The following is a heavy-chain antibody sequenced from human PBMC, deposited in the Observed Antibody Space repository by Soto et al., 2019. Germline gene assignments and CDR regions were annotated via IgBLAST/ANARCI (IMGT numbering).Heavy chain of an antibody. Sequence: SETLSPTCTVSGGSFSGYFWTLIRPPPGKGLEWLAEINHSGITNYNPSVESRVSMSVDTSKNQFSLRLYSVTAADTAVYYCVRGPYNYNSRYFDYWGQGTLVTVSS. CDR2: INHSGIT. J-gene: IGHJ4*02. V-gene: IGHV4-34*01. D-gene: IGHD1-1*01. CDR3: VRGPYNYNSRYFDY. CDR1: GGSFSGYF.